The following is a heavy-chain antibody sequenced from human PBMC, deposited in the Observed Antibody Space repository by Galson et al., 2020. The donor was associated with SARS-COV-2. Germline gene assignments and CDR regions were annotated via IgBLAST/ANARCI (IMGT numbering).Heavy chain of an antibody. CDR3: AKGISIAYYYGVDV. D-gene: IGHD2-15*01. Sequence: GGSLRLSCAASGFNFRTSAMHWVRRVPGKGLEWVTFIQYDGSKTFYADSVKGRFTISRDNSKNTLYLQMNSLRPEDTALYYCAKGISIAYYYGVDVWGQGTTVTVSS. V-gene: IGHV3-30*02. CDR2: IQYDGSKT. J-gene: IGHJ6*02. CDR1: GFNFRTSA.